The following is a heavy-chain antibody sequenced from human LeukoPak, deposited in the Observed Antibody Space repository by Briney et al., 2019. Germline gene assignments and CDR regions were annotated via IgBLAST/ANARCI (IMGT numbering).Heavy chain of an antibody. Sequence: SETLSLTCTVSGGSISSGGYYWSWIRQPAGKGLEWIGRIYTSGSTNYNPSLKSRVTISVDTSKNQFSLKLSSVTAADTAVYYCARDRYDFPNNWFDPWGQGTLVTVSS. J-gene: IGHJ5*02. V-gene: IGHV4-61*02. D-gene: IGHD3-9*01. CDR1: GGSISSGGYY. CDR3: ARDRYDFPNNWFDP. CDR2: IYTSGST.